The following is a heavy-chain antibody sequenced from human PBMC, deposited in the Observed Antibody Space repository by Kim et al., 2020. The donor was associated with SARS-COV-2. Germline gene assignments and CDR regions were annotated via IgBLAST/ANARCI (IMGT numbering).Heavy chain of an antibody. CDR1: GGTFSSYA. CDR3: ATKAAAGTRVVDY. Sequence: SVKVSCKASGGTFSSYAISWVRQAPGQGLEWMGGIIPIFGTANYAQKFQGRVTITADESTSTAYMELSSLRSEDTAVYYCATKAAAGTRVVDYWGQGTLRKVSS. V-gene: IGHV1-69*13. J-gene: IGHJ4*02. CDR2: IIPIFGTA. D-gene: IGHD6-13*01.